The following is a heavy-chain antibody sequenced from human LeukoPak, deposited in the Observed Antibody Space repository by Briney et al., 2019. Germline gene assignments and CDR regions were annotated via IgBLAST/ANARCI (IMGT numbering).Heavy chain of an antibody. CDR3: ARGISPYYYDSSGYPFQH. CDR1: GGSISSYY. J-gene: IGHJ1*01. D-gene: IGHD3-22*01. CDR2: IDYSGSA. Sequence: SETLSLTCTVSGGSISSYYWSWIRQPPGKGLEWIGYIDYSGSANYNPSLKSRVAISVDTSKNQFSLKLSSVTVADTAIYYCARGISPYYYDSSGYPFQHWGQGTLLTVSS. V-gene: IGHV4-59*01.